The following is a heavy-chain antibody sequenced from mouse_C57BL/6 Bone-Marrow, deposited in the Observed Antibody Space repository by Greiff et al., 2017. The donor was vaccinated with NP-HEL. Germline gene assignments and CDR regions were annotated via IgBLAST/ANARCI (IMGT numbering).Heavy chain of an antibody. CDR3: ARSGPIYYYGSSFYFDY. D-gene: IGHD1-1*01. J-gene: IGHJ2*01. CDR1: GYTFTSYW. CDR2: IDPSDSET. Sequence: QVQLQQPGAELVRPGSSVKLSCKASGYTFTSYWMHWVKQRPIQGLEWIGNIDPSDSETHYNQKFTDKATLTVDKSSSTAYMQLSSLTSEDSAVYYCARSGPIYYYGSSFYFDYWGQGTTLTVSS. V-gene: IGHV1-52*01.